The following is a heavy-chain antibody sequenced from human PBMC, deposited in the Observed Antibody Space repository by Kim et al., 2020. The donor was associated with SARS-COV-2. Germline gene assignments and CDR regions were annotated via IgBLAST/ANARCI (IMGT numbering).Heavy chain of an antibody. D-gene: IGHD6-19*01. J-gene: IGHJ3*02. CDR3: ARGSGWYQDAFDI. Sequence: YAQKFQGRVTMTRDTSISTAYMELSRLRSDDTAVYYCARGSGWYQDAFDIWGQGTMVTVSS. V-gene: IGHV1-2*02.